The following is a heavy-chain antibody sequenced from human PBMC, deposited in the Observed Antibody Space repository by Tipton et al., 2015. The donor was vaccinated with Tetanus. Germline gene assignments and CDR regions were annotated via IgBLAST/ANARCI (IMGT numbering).Heavy chain of an antibody. CDR1: GGSISSGGYY. D-gene: IGHD1-26*01. Sequence: TLSLTCTVSGGSISSGGYYWSWIRKHPGKGLEWIGDIYYSGSTYYNPSLKSRVTISVDTSNNQFSLKLNSVTAADTAVYYCARDQARGARGWNFFDYGVQGTLVTVSS. CDR2: IYYSGST. J-gene: IGHJ4*02. CDR3: ARDQARGARGWNFFDY. V-gene: IGHV4-31*03.